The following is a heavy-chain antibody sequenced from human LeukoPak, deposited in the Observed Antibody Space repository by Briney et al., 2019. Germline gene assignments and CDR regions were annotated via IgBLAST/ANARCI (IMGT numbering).Heavy chain of an antibody. CDR1: GGSISSDY. CDR3: ARGSDY. Sequence: SETLSLTCTVSGGSISSDYWNWIRQPPGKGLELIGYIYYSGSTNYNPSLKSRVTISVDTSKNQFSLKLSSVTAADTAVYYCARGSDYWGQGTLVTVSS. J-gene: IGHJ4*02. CDR2: IYYSGST. V-gene: IGHV4-59*01.